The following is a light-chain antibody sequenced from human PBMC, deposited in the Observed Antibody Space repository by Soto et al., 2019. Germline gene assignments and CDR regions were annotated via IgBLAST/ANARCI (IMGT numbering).Light chain of an antibody. V-gene: IGKV3-20*01. CDR1: QSVSNNY. CDR2: GAS. Sequence: EIVLTQSPGTLSLSPGERATLSCRASQSVSNNYLAWYQQNPGQAPRVLIYGASTRAAGIPDRFSGSGSGTDFTLSISRLEPEDLAVYYCQQYGNSLTLGGGTKVDIK. J-gene: IGKJ4*01. CDR3: QQYGNSLT.